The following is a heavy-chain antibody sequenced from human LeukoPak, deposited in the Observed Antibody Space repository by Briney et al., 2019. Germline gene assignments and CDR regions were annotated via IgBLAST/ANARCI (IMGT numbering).Heavy chain of an antibody. J-gene: IGHJ4*02. D-gene: IGHD2-2*01. V-gene: IGHV7-4-1*02. CDR2: INTNTGNP. CDR3: AREGPGYCSSTSCRPLDY. CDR1: GYTFTSYA. Sequence: ASVKVSCKASGYTFTSYAMNWVRQAPGQGLEWMGWINTNTGNPTYAQGFTGRFVFSLDTSVSTAYLQISSLKAEDTAVYYCAREGPGYCSSTSCRPLDYWGQGTLVTVSS.